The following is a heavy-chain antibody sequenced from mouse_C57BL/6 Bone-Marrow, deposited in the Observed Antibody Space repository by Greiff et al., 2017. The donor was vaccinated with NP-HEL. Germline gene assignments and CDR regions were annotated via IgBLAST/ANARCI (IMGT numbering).Heavy chain of an antibody. CDR1: GFTFSDYG. D-gene: IGHD3-3*01. V-gene: IGHV5-17*01. CDR2: ISSGSSTI. J-gene: IGHJ3*01. CDR3: ARRALGAY. Sequence: EVKLVESGGGLVKPGGSLKLSCAASGFTFSDYGMHWVRQAPEKGLEWVAYISSGSSTIYYADTVKGRFTFSIDNAKNTLFLQMTSLRSEDTAMYYCARRALGAYWGQGTLVTVSA.